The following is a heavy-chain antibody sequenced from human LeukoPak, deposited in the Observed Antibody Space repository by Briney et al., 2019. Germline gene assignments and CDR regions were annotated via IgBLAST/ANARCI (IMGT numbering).Heavy chain of an antibody. D-gene: IGHD2-2*01. V-gene: IGHV1-69*06. CDR3: ARDPGDCSSTSCDY. CDR2: IIPIFGTA. Sequence: SVKVSCKASGGTFSSYAISWVRQAPGQGLEWMGGIIPIFGTANYAQKFQGRVTITADKSTSTAYMELSSLRSEDTAVYYCARDPGDCSSTSCDYWGQGTLVTVSS. CDR1: GGTFSSYA. J-gene: IGHJ4*02.